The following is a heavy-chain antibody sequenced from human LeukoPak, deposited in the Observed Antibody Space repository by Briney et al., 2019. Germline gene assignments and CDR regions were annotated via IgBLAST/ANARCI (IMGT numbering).Heavy chain of an antibody. CDR3: AREGNYDSSGYNGGGLDY. Sequence: SETLSLTCAVYGGSFSGYYWSWIRQPPGKGLEWIGEINHSGSTNYNPSLKSRVTISVDTSKNQFSLKLSSVTAADTAVYYCAREGNYDSSGYNGGGLDYWGQGTLVTVSS. CDR1: GGSFSGYY. J-gene: IGHJ4*02. CDR2: INHSGST. V-gene: IGHV4-34*01. D-gene: IGHD3-22*01.